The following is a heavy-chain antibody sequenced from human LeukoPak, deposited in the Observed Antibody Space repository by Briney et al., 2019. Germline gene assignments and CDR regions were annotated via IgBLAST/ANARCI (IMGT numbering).Heavy chain of an antibody. Sequence: GGSLRLSCAASGFTFSSYAMSWVRQAPGKGLEWVSAISGSGGSTYYADSVKGRFTISRDNSKNTLYLQMNSLRAEDTAVYYCAKDLGGGDFWSGYYPAFDYWGQGTLVTVSS. D-gene: IGHD3-3*01. J-gene: IGHJ4*02. CDR3: AKDLGGGDFWSGYYPAFDY. V-gene: IGHV3-23*01. CDR2: ISGSGGST. CDR1: GFTFSSYA.